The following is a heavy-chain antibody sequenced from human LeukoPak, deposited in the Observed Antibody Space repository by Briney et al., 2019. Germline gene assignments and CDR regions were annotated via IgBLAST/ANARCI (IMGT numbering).Heavy chain of an antibody. CDR3: ARDRWRYDILTGYKLDYYFDY. CDR2: ISSSSSYI. D-gene: IGHD3-9*01. CDR1: GFTFSSYS. Sequence: GGSLRLSCAASGFTFSSYSMNWVRQAPGKGLEWVSSISSSSSYIYYADSVKGRFTISRDNAKNSLYLQMNSLRAEDTAVYYCARDRWRYDILTGYKLDYYFDYWGQGTLVTVSS. V-gene: IGHV3-21*04. J-gene: IGHJ4*02.